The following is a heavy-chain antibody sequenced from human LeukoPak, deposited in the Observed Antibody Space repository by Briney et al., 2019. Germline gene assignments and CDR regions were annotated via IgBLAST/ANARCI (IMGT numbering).Heavy chain of an antibody. J-gene: IGHJ4*02. D-gene: IGHD3-10*01. CDR3: ARLSLLMVRGVFDC. V-gene: IGHV4-39*01. CDR1: GGSISSSSYY. Sequence: PSETLSLTCTVSGGSISSSSYYWGWIRQPPGKGLEWIGSIYYSGSTYYNPSLKSRVTISVDTSKNQFSLKLSSVTAADTAVYYCARLSLLMVRGVFDCWGQGTLVTVSS. CDR2: IYYSGST.